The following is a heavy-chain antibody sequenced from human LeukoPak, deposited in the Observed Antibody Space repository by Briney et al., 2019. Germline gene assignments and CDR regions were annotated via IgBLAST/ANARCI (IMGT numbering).Heavy chain of an antibody. CDR1: GGTFSSYA. D-gene: IGHD6-6*01. V-gene: IGHV1-69*13. CDR2: IIPIFGTA. CDR3: ARIPFVAPFKRYYYYMDV. J-gene: IGHJ6*03. Sequence: GASVKVSCKASGGTFSSYAISWVRQAPGQGLEWMGGIIPIFGTANYAQKFQGRVTITADESTSTAYMELGSLRSEDTAVYYCARIPFVAPFKRYYYYMDVWGKGTTVTVSS.